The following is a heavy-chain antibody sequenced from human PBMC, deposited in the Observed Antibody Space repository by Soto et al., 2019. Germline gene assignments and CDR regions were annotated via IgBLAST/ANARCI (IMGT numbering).Heavy chain of an antibody. V-gene: IGHV4-38-2*01. J-gene: IGHJ5*02. D-gene: IGHD3-22*01. Sequence: SETLSLTCAVSGYSISSGYYWGWIRQPPGKGLEWIGSIYHSGSTYYNPSLKSRVTISVDTSKNQFSLKLSSVTAADTAVYYCARVKDYYDSSGYYLTDNWFDPWGQGTLVTAPQ. CDR1: GYSISSGYY. CDR2: IYHSGST. CDR3: ARVKDYYDSSGYYLTDNWFDP.